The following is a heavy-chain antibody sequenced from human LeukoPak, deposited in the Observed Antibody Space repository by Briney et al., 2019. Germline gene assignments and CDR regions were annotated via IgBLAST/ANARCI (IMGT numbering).Heavy chain of an antibody. V-gene: IGHV4-59*08. Sequence: SETLSLTCSVSTGSISSGYWSWIRQPPGKGLEWIGSIYYSGSTNHNAPLKSRVTMSVDRSKNQISLELSSVTAADTAVYYCARHEDGTTLDYWGQGTLVTVSS. CDR1: TGSISSGY. J-gene: IGHJ4*02. CDR2: IYYSGST. D-gene: IGHD1-7*01. CDR3: ARHEDGTTLDY.